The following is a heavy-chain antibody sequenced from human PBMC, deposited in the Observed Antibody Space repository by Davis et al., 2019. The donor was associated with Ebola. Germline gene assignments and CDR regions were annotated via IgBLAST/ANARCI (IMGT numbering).Heavy chain of an antibody. D-gene: IGHD3-3*01. V-gene: IGHV3-30*04. CDR3: ARAVFHEVLDS. CDR1: GFTFSNYA. J-gene: IGHJ4*02. CDR2: VSHSEREK. Sequence: GESLKISCAASGFTFSNYAMHWVRQAPGQGLEWVAVVSHSEREKFYADSVKGRFTISRDNSENTLYLQMNSLTADDTAVYFCARAVFHEVLDSWGQGTPVTVSS.